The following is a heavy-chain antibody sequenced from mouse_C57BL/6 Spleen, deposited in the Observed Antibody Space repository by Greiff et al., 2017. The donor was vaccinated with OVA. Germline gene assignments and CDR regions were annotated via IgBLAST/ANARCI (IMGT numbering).Heavy chain of an antibody. CDR2: ISYSGST. CDR1: GYSITSGYD. J-gene: IGHJ4*01. Sequence: VQLQQSGPGMVKPSQSLSLTCTVTGYSITSGYDWHWIRHFPGNKLEWMGYISYSGSTNYNPSLKSRISITHDTSKNHFFLKLNSVTTEDTATYYCASGLLRSAMDYWGQGTSVTVSS. CDR3: ASGLLRSAMDY. V-gene: IGHV3-1*01. D-gene: IGHD2-3*01.